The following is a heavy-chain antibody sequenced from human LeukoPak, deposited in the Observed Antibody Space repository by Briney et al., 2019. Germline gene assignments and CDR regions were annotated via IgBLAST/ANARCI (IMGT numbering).Heavy chain of an antibody. CDR1: GFTFRNYW. Sequence: SLRLSCAASGFTFRNYWMSWVRQARGRGLDWVATIKQDGILKHYVDSVNGRFTISRDNAANSLYLHMDSLRVEDTAVYYCARLGGETTRFDLWGQGALVTVSS. D-gene: IGHD3-16*01. CDR3: ARLGGETTRFDL. J-gene: IGHJ5*02. V-gene: IGHV3-7*01. CDR2: IKQDGILK.